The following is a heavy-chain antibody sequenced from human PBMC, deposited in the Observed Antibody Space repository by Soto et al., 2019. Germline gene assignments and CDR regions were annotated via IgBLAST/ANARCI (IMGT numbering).Heavy chain of an antibody. D-gene: IGHD3-22*01. CDR1: GCSFTSYW. CDR3: ARQPSRGLLFYFYGMDV. J-gene: IGHJ6*02. Sequence: GESLKISCKGCGCSFTSYWIGWVRHMPGKGLEWMGIIYPGDSDTRYSPSFQGQVTISADKSISTAYLQWSSLKASDTAMYYCARQPSRGLLFYFYGMDVWGQGTTVTVSS. V-gene: IGHV5-51*01. CDR2: IYPGDSDT.